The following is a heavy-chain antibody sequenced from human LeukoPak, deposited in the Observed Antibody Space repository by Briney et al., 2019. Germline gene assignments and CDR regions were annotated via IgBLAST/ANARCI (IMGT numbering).Heavy chain of an antibody. J-gene: IGHJ4*02. Sequence: GGSLRLSCAASAFTFTNYDFHWVRQAPGKGLEWVAFIRHEGSDKYYADSVKGRFTISRDNSKNTLYLQMNSLRAEDTAVYYFAKVDHWGQGPLVSVSS. CDR2: IRHEGSDK. CDR3: AKVDH. V-gene: IGHV3-30*02. CDR1: AFTFTNYD.